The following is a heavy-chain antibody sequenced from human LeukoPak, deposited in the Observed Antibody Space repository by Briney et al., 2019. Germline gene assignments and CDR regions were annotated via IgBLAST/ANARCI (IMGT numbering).Heavy chain of an antibody. V-gene: IGHV3-7*01. CDR2: INQDGSEK. CDR1: GFTFSTEW. D-gene: IGHD4-17*01. Sequence: GGSLRLSCAVSGFTFSTEWMSWVRQAPGKGLQWVANINQDGSEKDYVATVKGRFTISRDNAKNSLYLQMNSLRVEDTAVYYCATQSYGAFDYWGQGALVTVSS. CDR3: ATQSYGAFDY. J-gene: IGHJ4*02.